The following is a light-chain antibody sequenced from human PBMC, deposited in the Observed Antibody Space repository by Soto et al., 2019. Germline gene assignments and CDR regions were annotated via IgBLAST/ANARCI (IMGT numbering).Light chain of an antibody. J-gene: IGKJ2*01. CDR1: LRVSSSY. CDR3: PPYGISPPFS. V-gene: IGKV3-20*01. Sequence: EIGLTQSPGTLSLSPGERATLSCSSRLRVSSSYLAWYQQTPGQAPRLLIYGASSRATGIPDRFSASGSGTDFTLTISSLETEDFAVYACPPYGISPPFSCDQRTKIEI. CDR2: GAS.